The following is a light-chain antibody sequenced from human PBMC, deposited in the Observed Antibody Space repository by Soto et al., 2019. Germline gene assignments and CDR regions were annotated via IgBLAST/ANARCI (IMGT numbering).Light chain of an antibody. Sequence: DIVMTQSPDSLAVSLGERATINCNSSQSVLHSPNNKNYLAWYQHKPGQSPKLLIYWASFRESGVPDRFSGSGSGTDFTLTISSLQSEDFAVYYCQQRSTWPLFSFGPGTKVDIK. CDR3: QQRSTWPLFS. V-gene: IGKV4-1*01. CDR2: WAS. CDR1: QSVLHSPNNKNY. J-gene: IGKJ3*01.